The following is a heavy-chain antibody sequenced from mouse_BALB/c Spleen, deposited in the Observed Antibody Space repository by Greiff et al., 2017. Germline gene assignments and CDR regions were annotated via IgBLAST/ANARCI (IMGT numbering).Heavy chain of an antibody. D-gene: IGHD1-1*01. J-gene: IGHJ3*01. CDR3: ESPNYYGSSYPAY. V-gene: IGHV1-9*01. CDR2: ILPGSGST. Sequence: VQLQQSGAELMKPGASVKISCKATGYTISSYWIEWVKQRPGHGLEWIGEILPGSGSTNYNEKFKGKATFTADTSSNTAYMQLSSLTSEDSAVYYCESPNYYGSSYPAYWGQGTLVTVSA. CDR1: GYTISSYW.